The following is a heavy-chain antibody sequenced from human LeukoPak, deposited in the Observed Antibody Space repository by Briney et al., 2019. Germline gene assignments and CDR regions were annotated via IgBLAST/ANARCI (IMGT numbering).Heavy chain of an antibody. D-gene: IGHD6-19*01. CDR3: ARSRYSSGWHPFDY. CDR2: IYYSGST. Sequence: PSETLSLTCTVSGGSISSYYWSWIRQPPGKGLEWIGYIYYSGSTNYNPSLKSRVTISVDTSKNQFSLKLSSVTAADTAVYYCARSRYSSGWHPFDYWGQGTLVTVSS. J-gene: IGHJ4*02. CDR1: GGSISSYY. V-gene: IGHV4-59*01.